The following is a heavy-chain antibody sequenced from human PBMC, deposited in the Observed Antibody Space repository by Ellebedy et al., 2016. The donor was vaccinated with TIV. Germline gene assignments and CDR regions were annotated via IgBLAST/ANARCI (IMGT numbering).Heavy chain of an antibody. CDR1: GGSISSYY. CDR3: ARGAAMVSYYYYGMDV. V-gene: IGHV4-59*01. Sequence: GSLRLXXTVSGGSISSYYWSWIRQPPGKGLEWIGYIYYSGSTNCNPSLKSRVTISVDTSKNQFSLKLSSVTAADTAVYYCARGAAMVSYYYYGMDVWGQGTTVTVSS. CDR2: IYYSGST. J-gene: IGHJ6*02. D-gene: IGHD5-18*01.